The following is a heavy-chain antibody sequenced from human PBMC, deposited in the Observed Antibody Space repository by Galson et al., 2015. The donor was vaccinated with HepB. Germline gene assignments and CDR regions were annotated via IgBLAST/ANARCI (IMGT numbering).Heavy chain of an antibody. D-gene: IGHD3-22*01. CDR2: IYSGGKK. Sequence: SLRLSCAASGFSVSNNHMSWVRQAPGKGLEWVSLIYSGGKKIYADSVKGRFTISRDNSKNTRYLQMNSLRAEDTAPYYCARGGRDSSYLGPSYYYIDVWGKGTTVTVSS. CDR3: ARGGRDSSYLGPSYYYIDV. V-gene: IGHV3-53*01. J-gene: IGHJ6*03. CDR1: GFSVSNNH.